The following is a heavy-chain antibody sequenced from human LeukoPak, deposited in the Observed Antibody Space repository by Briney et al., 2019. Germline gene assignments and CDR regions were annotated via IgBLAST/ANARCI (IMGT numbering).Heavy chain of an antibody. D-gene: IGHD6-13*01. V-gene: IGHV3-21*01. Sequence: GGSLRLSCAASGFTFSSYSMNWVRQAPGRGLEWVSSISSSSSYIYYADSVKGRFTIARDNAKKSLYLQMNSLRAEDTAVYYCASPYNSRWYELCYWGQGTLVTVSS. CDR1: GFTFSSYS. J-gene: IGHJ4*02. CDR3: ASPYNSRWYELCY. CDR2: ISSSSSYI.